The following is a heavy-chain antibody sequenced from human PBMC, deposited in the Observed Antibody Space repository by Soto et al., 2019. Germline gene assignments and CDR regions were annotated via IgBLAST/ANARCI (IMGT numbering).Heavy chain of an antibody. D-gene: IGHD6-13*01. V-gene: IGHV3-7*01. Sequence: GGSLRLSCAASGFTFSTYWMSWVRRAPGKGLEWVANIKQDGSEKYYVDSVKGRFTISRDNAKNSLYLQMNSLRAEDTAVYYCARDGDSSSWSQGDYWGQGTLVTVSS. CDR3: ARDGDSSSWSQGDY. J-gene: IGHJ4*02. CDR2: IKQDGSEK. CDR1: GFTFSTYW.